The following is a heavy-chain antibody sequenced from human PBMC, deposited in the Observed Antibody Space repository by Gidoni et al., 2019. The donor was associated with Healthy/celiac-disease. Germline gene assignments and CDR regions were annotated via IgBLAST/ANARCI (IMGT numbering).Heavy chain of an antibody. D-gene: IGHD2-2*01. Sequence: QVQLVESGGGVVQPGRSLRLSCAASGFTFSSYGIHWVRQAPGKGLEWVAVIWYDGSNKYYADSVKGRFTISRDNSKNTLYLQMNSLRAEDTAVYYCARDQIPGGYFDLWGRGTLVTVSS. CDR1: GFTFSSYG. J-gene: IGHJ2*01. CDR3: ARDQIPGGYFDL. CDR2: IWYDGSNK. V-gene: IGHV3-33*01.